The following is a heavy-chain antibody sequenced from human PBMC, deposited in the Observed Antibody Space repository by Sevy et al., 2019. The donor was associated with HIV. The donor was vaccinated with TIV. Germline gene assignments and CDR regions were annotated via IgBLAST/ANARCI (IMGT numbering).Heavy chain of an antibody. CDR3: TAHTGGYCSGGSCPLPTPNNKIDY. V-gene: IGHV3-73*01. CDR1: GFTFSGSA. CDR2: IRSKANSYAT. J-gene: IGHJ4*02. D-gene: IGHD2-15*01. Sequence: GESLKISCAASGFTFSGSAMHWVRQASGKGLEWVGRIRSKANSYATAYAASVKGRFTISRDDSKNTAYLQMNSLKTEGTAVYYCTAHTGGYCSGGSCPLPTPNNKIDYWGQGTLVTVSS.